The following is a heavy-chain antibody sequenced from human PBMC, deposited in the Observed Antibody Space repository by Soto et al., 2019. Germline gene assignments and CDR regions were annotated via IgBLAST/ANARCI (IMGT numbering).Heavy chain of an antibody. Sequence: ASVKVSCKASGYTFTSYGISWVRQAPGQGLEWMGWISAYNGNTNYAQKLQGRVTMTTDTSTSTAYMELRSLRSDDTAVYYCARVHCSGGSCYSGYYYYYMDVWGKGTTVTVSS. D-gene: IGHD2-15*01. CDR3: ARVHCSGGSCYSGYYYYYMDV. CDR2: ISAYNGNT. CDR1: GYTFTSYG. V-gene: IGHV1-18*01. J-gene: IGHJ6*03.